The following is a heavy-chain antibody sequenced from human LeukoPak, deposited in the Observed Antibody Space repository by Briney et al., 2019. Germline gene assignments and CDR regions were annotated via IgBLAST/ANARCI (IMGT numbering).Heavy chain of an antibody. V-gene: IGHV4-30-4*02. CDR2: IYYSGST. CDR3: ARVPTTYCTNGVSYYFDY. J-gene: IGHJ4*02. CDR1: GGSISSGDYY. D-gene: IGHD2-8*01. Sequence: PSETLSLTCTVSGGSISSGDYYWSWIRQPPGKGLEWIGYIYYSGSTYYNPSLISRATISVYTSPDQFSLKLRSVTPADTAVYYCARVPTTYCTNGVSYYFDYWGQGTLVTVSP.